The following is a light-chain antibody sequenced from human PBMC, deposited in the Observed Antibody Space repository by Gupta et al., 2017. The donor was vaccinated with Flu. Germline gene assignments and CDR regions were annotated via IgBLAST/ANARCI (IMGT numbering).Light chain of an antibody. CDR3: SSYTSSSTLDVV. CDR1: RSDVGGYNY. CDR2: EVS. V-gene: IGLV2-14*01. Sequence: QSALTQPASVSGSPGQSITISCTRTRSDVGGYNYVSWYQQHPGKAPKLMIYEVSNRPSGVSNRFSGSKSGNTASLTISGLQAEDEADYYCSSYTSSSTLDVVFGGGTKLTVL. J-gene: IGLJ2*01.